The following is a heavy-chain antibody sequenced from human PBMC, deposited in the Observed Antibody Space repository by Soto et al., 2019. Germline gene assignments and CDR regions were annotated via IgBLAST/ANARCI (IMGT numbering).Heavy chain of an antibody. CDR2: IYYSGST. V-gene: IGHV4-39*01. Sequence: SETLSLTCTASGGSISSSSYYWGWIRQPPGKGLEWIGSIYYSGSTYYNPSLKSRVTISVDTSKNQFSLKLSSVTAADTAVYYCASSILTGYYSPFDYWGQGTLVTVSS. D-gene: IGHD3-9*01. J-gene: IGHJ4*02. CDR3: ASSILTGYYSPFDY. CDR1: GGSISSSSYY.